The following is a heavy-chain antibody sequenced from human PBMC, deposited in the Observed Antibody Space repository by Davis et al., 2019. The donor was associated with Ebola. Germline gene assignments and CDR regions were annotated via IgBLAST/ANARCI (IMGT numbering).Heavy chain of an antibody. J-gene: IGHJ4*02. CDR1: GYTFTSYA. V-gene: IGHV1-18*01. Sequence: AASVKVSCKASGYTFTSYAISWVRQAPGQGLEWMGWISTFNGNTNYAQKIKGRVTLTTDTSTSTVYMELRSLRSDDTAVYYCASGSDYYGSGSPFDYWGQGTLVTVSS. CDR3: ASGSDYYGSGSPFDY. CDR2: ISTFNGNT. D-gene: IGHD3-10*01.